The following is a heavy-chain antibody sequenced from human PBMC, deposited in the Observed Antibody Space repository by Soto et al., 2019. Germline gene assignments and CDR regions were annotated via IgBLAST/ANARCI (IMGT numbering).Heavy chain of an antibody. D-gene: IGHD3-22*01. V-gene: IGHV4-31*03. CDR2: IYYSGST. J-gene: IGHJ4*02. CDR1: GGSISSGGYY. Sequence: SETLSLTCTVSGGSISSGGYYWSWIRQHPGKGLEWIGYIYYSGSTYYNPSLKSRVTISVDTSKNQFSLKLSSVTAADTAVYYCARDNGYYYDRGGVYFDYWGQGTLVTVSS. CDR3: ARDNGYYYDRGGVYFDY.